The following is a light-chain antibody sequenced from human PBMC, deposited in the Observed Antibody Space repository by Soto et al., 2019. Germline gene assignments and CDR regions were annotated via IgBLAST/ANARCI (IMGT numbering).Light chain of an antibody. CDR1: SSDVGGYNY. V-gene: IGLV2-14*03. J-gene: IGLJ1*01. Sequence: QSALTQPASVSGSPGQSITISCTGTSSDVGGYNYVSWYQQHPGKAPKLMIYDVSNRPSGVSNRSSGSKSGNTASLTISGLQAEDEGDYYCSSYTSSSTLDVFGTGTKLTVL. CDR2: DVS. CDR3: SSYTSSSTLDV.